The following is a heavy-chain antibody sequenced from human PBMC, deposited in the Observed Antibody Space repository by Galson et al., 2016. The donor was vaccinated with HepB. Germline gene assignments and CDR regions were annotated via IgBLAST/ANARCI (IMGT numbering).Heavy chain of an antibody. CDR3: ALMNGGSYFGLDY. CDR2: ISRTSQTI. V-gene: IGHV3-48*01. CDR1: GFSFSSYS. D-gene: IGHD1-26*01. Sequence: SLRLSCAVSGFSFSSYSMNWVRQAPGKGLEWVSYISRTSQTIYHADSVKGRFTISRDNAKNSLYLQMDSLRGEDTALYYCALMNGGSYFGLDYWGQGTLVTVSS. J-gene: IGHJ4*02.